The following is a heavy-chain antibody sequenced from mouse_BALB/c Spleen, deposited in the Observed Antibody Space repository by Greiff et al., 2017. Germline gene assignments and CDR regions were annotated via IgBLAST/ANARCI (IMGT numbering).Heavy chain of an antibody. V-gene: IGHV1-9*01. CDR2: ILPGSGST. J-gene: IGHJ2*01. Sequence: QVQLKQSGAELMKPGASVKISCKATGYTFSSYWIEWVKQRPGHGLEWIGEILPGSGSTNYNEKFKGKATFTADTSSNTAYMQLSSLTSEDSAVYYCARVIYDGYYSYWGQGTTLTVSS. CDR3: ARVIYDGYYSY. CDR1: GYTFSSYW. D-gene: IGHD2-3*01.